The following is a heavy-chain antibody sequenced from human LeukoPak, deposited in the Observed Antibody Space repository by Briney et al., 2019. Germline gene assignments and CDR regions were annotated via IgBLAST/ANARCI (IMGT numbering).Heavy chain of an antibody. Sequence: GASVKVSCKASGYTFTKYAINWVRQAPGQGLEWMGWINTNTGNPTYAQDFTGRFVFSLDTSVSTAYLQISSLKAEDTAVYYCARDLNDILTGSYVGAPEEYFQGWGQGTLVTVSS. CDR3: ARDLNDILTGSYVGAPEEYFQG. CDR2: INTNTGNP. CDR1: GYTFTKYA. D-gene: IGHD3-9*01. V-gene: IGHV7-4-1*02. J-gene: IGHJ1*01.